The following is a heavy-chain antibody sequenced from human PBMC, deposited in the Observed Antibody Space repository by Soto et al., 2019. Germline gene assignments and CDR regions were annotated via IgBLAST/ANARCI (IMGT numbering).Heavy chain of an antibody. CDR2: ISYDGSNK. CDR1: GFTFSSYA. Sequence: GGSLRLSCAASGFTFSSYAMHWVRQAPGKGLEWVAVISYDGSNKYYADSVKGRFTISRDNSKNTLYLQMNSLRAEDTAVYYCARDANSYGYFDYWGQGTLVTVSS. J-gene: IGHJ4*02. D-gene: IGHD5-18*01. CDR3: ARDANSYGYFDY. V-gene: IGHV3-30-3*01.